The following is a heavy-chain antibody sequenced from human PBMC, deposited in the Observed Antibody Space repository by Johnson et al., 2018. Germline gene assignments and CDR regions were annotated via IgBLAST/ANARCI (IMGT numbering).Heavy chain of an antibody. CDR3: ARGPDSIELDYNYSYMDV. D-gene: IGHD3-22*01. CDR2: FYNSETT. Sequence: QVQLHESGPGLVKPSETLSLSCNISDDSIRSYYWSWIRQPPGKGLEWIGYFYNSETTNYNPSLKSRVTTSVDTSKNQFSLKLTSVPAADTAVYYFARGPDSIELDYNYSYMDVWGKGTTVTVSS. CDR1: DDSIRSYY. V-gene: IGHV4-59*01. J-gene: IGHJ6*03.